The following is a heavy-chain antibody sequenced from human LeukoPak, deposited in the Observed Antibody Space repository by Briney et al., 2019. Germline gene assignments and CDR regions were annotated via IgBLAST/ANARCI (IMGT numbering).Heavy chain of an antibody. CDR1: GGTFSSYA. V-gene: IGHV1-69*05. J-gene: IGHJ5*02. D-gene: IGHD3-3*01. Sequence: ASVKLSCKASGGTFSSYAIRWVRQAPGQGLEWMGRIIPIFGTANYAQKFQGRVTITTDNSTSTAYMELSRLRSEDTAVYYCARDRDFWSGYHSDNWFDPWGQGTLVTVSS. CDR3: ARDRDFWSGYHSDNWFDP. CDR2: IIPIFGTA.